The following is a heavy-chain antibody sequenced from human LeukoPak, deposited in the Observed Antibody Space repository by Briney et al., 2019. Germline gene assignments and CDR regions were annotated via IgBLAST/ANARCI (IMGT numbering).Heavy chain of an antibody. J-gene: IGHJ3*02. V-gene: IGHV4-34*01. CDR1: GGSFRGYY. Sequence: AETLSLTCAVYGGSFRGYYWSWIRQPPGKGLEWSGEINHSGSTNYNPSLKSRVTISVDTSKNQLSLKLRSVTAADTAVYHCVRLQPNTGEWAFDIWGQGTMVSVSS. CDR2: INHSGST. D-gene: IGHD1-1*01. CDR3: VRLQPNTGEWAFDI.